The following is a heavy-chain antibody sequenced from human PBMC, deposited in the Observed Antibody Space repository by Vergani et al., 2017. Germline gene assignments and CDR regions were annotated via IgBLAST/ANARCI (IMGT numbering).Heavy chain of an antibody. CDR3: ARVRGWGGDAFDI. D-gene: IGHD3-10*01. CDR2: IWYDGSNK. CDR1: GFTFSSYG. V-gene: IGHV3-33*01. J-gene: IGHJ3*02. Sequence: QVQLVESGGGVVQPGRSLRLSCAASGFTFSSYGMHWVRQAPGKGLEWVAVIWYDGSNKYYADSVKGRFTISRDNSKNTLYLQMNSLRAEDTAVYYGARVRGWGGDAFDIWGQGTMVTVSS.